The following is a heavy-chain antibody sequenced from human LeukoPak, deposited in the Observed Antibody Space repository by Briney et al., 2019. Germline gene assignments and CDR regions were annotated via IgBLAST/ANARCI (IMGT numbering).Heavy chain of an antibody. D-gene: IGHD1-26*01. CDR3: ARARGSHPAPFDY. CDR1: GGTFTSCG. V-gene: IGHV1-18*01. J-gene: IGHJ4*02. CDR2: ISAYNGNT. Sequence: ASVKVSRKASGGTFTSCGISWVRQAPRQGLEWMGWISAYNGNTNYAQKLQGRVTMTTDTYTSTAYMELRSLRSDDTAVYYCARARGSHPAPFDYWGQGTLVTVSS.